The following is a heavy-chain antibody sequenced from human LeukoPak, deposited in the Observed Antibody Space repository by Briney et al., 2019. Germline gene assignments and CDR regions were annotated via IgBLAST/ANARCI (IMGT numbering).Heavy chain of an antibody. D-gene: IGHD3-10*01. V-gene: IGHV4-4*07. J-gene: IGHJ5*02. CDR3: ARVASWGSGSYYSWFDP. Sequence: EPSETLSLTCTVSVGSISSYYWSWIRQPAGKGLEWIGRIYTSGGTNYNPSLKSRVTMSVDTSKNQFSLKLSSVTAADTAVYYCARVASWGSGSYYSWFDPWGQGTLVTVSS. CDR1: VGSISSYY. CDR2: IYTSGGT.